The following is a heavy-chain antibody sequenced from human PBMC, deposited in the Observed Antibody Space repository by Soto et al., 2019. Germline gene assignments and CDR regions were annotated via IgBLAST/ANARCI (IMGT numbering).Heavy chain of an antibody. J-gene: IGHJ4*02. CDR3: AKHGGFYFDY. D-gene: IGHD3-16*01. Sequence: QVQLQESGPGLVQPSGTLSLTCTVSGGSINGYWSWVRQPPGKGLEWIGEIHHSGSTKYNLSLKSRVTISIAKSKNQFSLNLNSVTAADTAVYYCAKHGGFYFDYWGQGTLVTVSS. CDR2: IHHSGST. V-gene: IGHV4-4*02. CDR1: GGSINGY.